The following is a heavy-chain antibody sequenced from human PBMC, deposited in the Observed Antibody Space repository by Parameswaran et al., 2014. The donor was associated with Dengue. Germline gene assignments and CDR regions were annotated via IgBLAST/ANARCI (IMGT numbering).Heavy chain of an antibody. D-gene: IGHD3-3*01. V-gene: IGHV3-11*01. CDR2: ISSSGSTI. J-gene: IGHJ6*04. Sequence: VRQMPGKGLEWVSYISSSGSTIYYADSVKGRFTISRDNAKNSLYLQMNSLRAEDTAVYYCARDGYYDFMMDVWGKGTTVTVSS. CDR3: ARDGYYDFMMDV.